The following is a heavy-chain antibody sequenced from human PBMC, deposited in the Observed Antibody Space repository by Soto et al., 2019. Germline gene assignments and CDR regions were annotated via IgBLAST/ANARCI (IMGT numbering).Heavy chain of an antibody. CDR2: MFYGGNT. D-gene: IGHD3-10*01. J-gene: IGHJ5*02. CDR3: ARAPVLWFGELFHNWFDP. Sequence: SETLSLTCTVSGGSVTTSDFSWGWVRQSPGKGLEWIGSMFYGGNTYYNPSLKSRVTISVDTSKNQFFLSLSSVTAPDTAVYYCARAPVLWFGELFHNWFDPWGQGTLVTVSS. V-gene: IGHV4-39*01. CDR1: GGSVTTSDFS.